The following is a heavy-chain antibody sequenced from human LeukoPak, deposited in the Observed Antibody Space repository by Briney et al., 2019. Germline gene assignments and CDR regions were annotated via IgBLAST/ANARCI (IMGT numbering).Heavy chain of an antibody. Sequence: GGSLRLSCAASGFTFSSYAMSWVRQAPGKGLEWVSAISGSGGSTYYADSVKGRFTISRDNSKNTPYLQMNSLRAEDTAVYYCAKDPNVVVPAAMFDYWGQGTLVTVSS. CDR1: GFTFSSYA. CDR3: AKDPNVVVPAAMFDY. CDR2: ISGSGGST. D-gene: IGHD2-2*01. V-gene: IGHV3-23*01. J-gene: IGHJ4*02.